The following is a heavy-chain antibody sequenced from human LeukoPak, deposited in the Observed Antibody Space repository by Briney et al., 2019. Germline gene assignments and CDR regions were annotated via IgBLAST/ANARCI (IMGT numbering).Heavy chain of an antibody. CDR3: ARGVAYCGGDCDYYFDY. CDR2: MNPNSGNT. CDR1: GYTFTSYD. Sequence: ASVKVSCKASGYTFTSYDINWVRQATGQGLEWMGWMNPNSGNTGYAQKFQGRVTITRNTSISTVYMELSSLRSEDTAVYYCARGVAYCGGDCDYYFDYWGQGTLVTVSS. D-gene: IGHD2-21*02. J-gene: IGHJ4*02. V-gene: IGHV1-8*03.